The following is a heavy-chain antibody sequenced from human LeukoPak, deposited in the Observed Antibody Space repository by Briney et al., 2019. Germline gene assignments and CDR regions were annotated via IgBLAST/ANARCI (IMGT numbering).Heavy chain of an antibody. V-gene: IGHV3-9*01. Sequence: GGSLRLSCAASGFTFDDYAMHWVRQAPGKGLEWVSGISWNSGSIGYADSVKGRFTISRDNAKNSLYLQVNSLRAEDTALYYCAKDGAHSSGWYELDYWGQGTLVTVSS. CDR3: AKDGAHSSGWYELDY. CDR1: GFTFDDYA. J-gene: IGHJ4*02. D-gene: IGHD6-19*01. CDR2: ISWNSGSI.